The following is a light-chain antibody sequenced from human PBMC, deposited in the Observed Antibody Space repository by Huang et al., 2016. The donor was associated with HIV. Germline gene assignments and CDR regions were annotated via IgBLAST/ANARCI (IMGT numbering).Light chain of an antibody. CDR2: GAS. J-gene: IGKJ1*01. CDR3: QQSYNTRT. Sequence: IQMTQSPPSLAASIGDRVSITCRATQDIGNYLNWYQQKPGNAPKLLIYGASTLHSGVPSRFSGSGSGTDFTLTITSLQPEGFATYYCQQSYNTRTFGPGTRVEIK. CDR1: QDIGNY. V-gene: IGKV1-39*01.